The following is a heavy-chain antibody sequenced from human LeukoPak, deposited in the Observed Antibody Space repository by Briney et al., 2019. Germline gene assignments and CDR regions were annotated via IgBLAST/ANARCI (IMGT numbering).Heavy chain of an antibody. J-gene: IGHJ5*02. CDR1: GYSISSGYY. D-gene: IGHD3-3*01. CDR3: ARGRRFLEWLFVQMLNNWFDP. V-gene: IGHV4-38-2*02. CDR2: IYHGGST. Sequence: SETLSLTCTVSGYSISSGYYWGWIRQPPGKGLEWIGSIYHGGSTYYNPSLKSRVTISVDMSKNQFSLKLSSVTAADTAVYYCARGRRFLEWLFVQMLNNWFDPWGQGTLVTVSS.